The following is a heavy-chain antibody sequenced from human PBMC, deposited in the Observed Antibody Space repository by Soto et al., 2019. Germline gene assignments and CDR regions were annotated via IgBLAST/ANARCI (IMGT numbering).Heavy chain of an antibody. Sequence: SETLSLTCTVSGGSINSYYWSWIRQPAGKGLEWVGRIYTSGSTNYNPSLKSRVTMSVDTSKNRFSLKLSSVTAADTAVYYCAIGIYSKVGATIWFDPWGQGTLVTVSS. V-gene: IGHV4-4*07. D-gene: IGHD1-26*01. CDR2: IYTSGST. CDR1: GGSINSYY. CDR3: AIGIYSKVGATIWFDP. J-gene: IGHJ5*02.